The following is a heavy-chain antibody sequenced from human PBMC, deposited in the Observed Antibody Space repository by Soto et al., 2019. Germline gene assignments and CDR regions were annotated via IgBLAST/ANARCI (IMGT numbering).Heavy chain of an antibody. Sequence: GESLKISCKGSGYNFTNYWIGWVRQMPGKDLESMGIIYPGDSDTRYSPSFQGQVTISADKSISTAYLQWSSLKASDTAMYYCAGGGVRGVVTRTRDYYGMDVWGQGTTVTVSS. D-gene: IGHD3-10*01. CDR2: IYPGDSDT. CDR1: GYNFTNYW. V-gene: IGHV5-51*01. CDR3: AGGGVRGVVTRTRDYYGMDV. J-gene: IGHJ6*02.